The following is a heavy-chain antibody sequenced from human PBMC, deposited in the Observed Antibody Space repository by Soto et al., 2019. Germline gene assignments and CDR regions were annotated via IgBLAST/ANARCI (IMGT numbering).Heavy chain of an antibody. V-gene: IGHV3-30*18. Sequence: GGSLRLSCAASGFTFSSYGMHWVRQAPGKGLEWVAVISYDGSNKYYADSVKGRFTISRDNSKNTLYLQMNSLRAEDTAVYYCAKRIAVADDYYYYGMDVWGQGTTVTVSS. D-gene: IGHD6-19*01. CDR2: ISYDGSNK. J-gene: IGHJ6*02. CDR1: GFTFSSYG. CDR3: AKRIAVADDYYYYGMDV.